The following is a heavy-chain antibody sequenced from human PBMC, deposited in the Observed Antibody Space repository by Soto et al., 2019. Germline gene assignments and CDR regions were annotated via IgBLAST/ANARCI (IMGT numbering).Heavy chain of an antibody. CDR2: IIPILGIA. J-gene: IGHJ4*02. CDR3: AMTLYDILTGYYRAYFDY. Sequence: GASVKVSCKASGGTFSSYTISWVRQAPGQGLEWMGRIIPILGIANYAQKFQGRVTITADKSTSTAYMELSSLRSEDTAVYYCAMTLYDILTGYYRAYFDYWGQGTLLTVSS. CDR1: GGTFSSYT. D-gene: IGHD3-9*01. V-gene: IGHV1-69*02.